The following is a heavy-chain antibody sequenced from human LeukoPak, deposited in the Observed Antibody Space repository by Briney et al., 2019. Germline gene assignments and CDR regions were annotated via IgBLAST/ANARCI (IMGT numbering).Heavy chain of an antibody. CDR1: GGTFSSYA. Sequence: ASVKVSCKASGGTFSSYAISWVRQAPGQGLEWMGGIIPIFGTANYAQKFQGRVTITADESTSTAYMELSSLRSEDTAVYYCARAVAYCGGACYSDYWGQGTLVTVSS. V-gene: IGHV1-69*13. CDR3: ARAVAYCGGACYSDY. J-gene: IGHJ4*02. D-gene: IGHD2-21*02. CDR2: IIPIFGTA.